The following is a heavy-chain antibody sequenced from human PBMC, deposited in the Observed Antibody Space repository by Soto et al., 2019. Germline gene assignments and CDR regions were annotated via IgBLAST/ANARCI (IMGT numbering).Heavy chain of an antibody. Sequence: GLDLEWLALIYWDDDKRYSPSLKSRLTITKDTSKNQVVLTMTNMDPVDTATYYCAHSETFGEWFDPWGQGTLVTVSS. D-gene: IGHD3-10*01. J-gene: IGHJ5*02. CDR2: IYWDDDK. CDR3: AHSETFGEWFDP. V-gene: IGHV2-5*02.